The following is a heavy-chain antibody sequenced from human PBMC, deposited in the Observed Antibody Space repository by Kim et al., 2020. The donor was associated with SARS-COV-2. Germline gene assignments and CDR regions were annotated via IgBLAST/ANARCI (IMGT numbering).Heavy chain of an antibody. V-gene: IGHV3-7*01. CDR3: VRGASMDV. Sequence: GSEKFYVDSLKGRFTMSRDNAKNSLYLQMNSLRAEDTTVYYCVRGASMDVWGQGTTVTVSS. J-gene: IGHJ6*02. CDR2: GSEK.